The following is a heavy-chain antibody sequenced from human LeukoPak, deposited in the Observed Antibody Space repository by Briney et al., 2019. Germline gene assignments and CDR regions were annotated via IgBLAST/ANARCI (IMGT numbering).Heavy chain of an antibody. CDR3: ARDSRAYSSSWYGGWFDP. CDR1: GFTFSSYD. V-gene: IGHV3-7*03. CDR2: IKQDGSEK. D-gene: IGHD6-13*01. Sequence: GGSLRLSCAASGFTFSSYDMNWVRQAPGKGLEWVANIKQDGSEKYYVDSVKGRFTISRDNAKNSLYLQMNSLRAEDTAVYYCARDSRAYSSSWYGGWFDPWGQGTLVTVSS. J-gene: IGHJ5*02.